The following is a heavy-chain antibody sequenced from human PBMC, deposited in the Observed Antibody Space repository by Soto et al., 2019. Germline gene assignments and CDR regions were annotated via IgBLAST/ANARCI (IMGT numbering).Heavy chain of an antibody. Sequence: SVKVSCKASGGTFSSYTISWVRQAPGQGLEWMGRIIPILGIANYAQKFQGRVTITADKSTSTAYMELSSLRSEDTAVYYCARVGCSSTSCHVINWIDPRGQGTLVTVSS. CDR3: ARVGCSSTSCHVINWIDP. CDR1: GGTFSSYT. J-gene: IGHJ5*02. D-gene: IGHD2-2*01. V-gene: IGHV1-69*02. CDR2: IIPILGIA.